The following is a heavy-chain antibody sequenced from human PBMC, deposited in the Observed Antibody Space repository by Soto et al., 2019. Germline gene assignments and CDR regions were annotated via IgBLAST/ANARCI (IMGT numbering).Heavy chain of an antibody. J-gene: IGHJ6*02. Sequence: EVHLVESGGGLVKPGGSLRLSCAVSGFTFSSCTMNWVRQAPGKGLEWVSSISPSTSHIYYADSVKGRFTISRDNAKNSLFLQMNSLRAEDTAVYYCSGCIGCASHHTYGMDVWGLGTTVTVSS. CDR3: SGCIGCASHHTYGMDV. CDR1: GFTFSSCT. D-gene: IGHD2-8*02. V-gene: IGHV3-21*01. CDR2: ISPSTSHI.